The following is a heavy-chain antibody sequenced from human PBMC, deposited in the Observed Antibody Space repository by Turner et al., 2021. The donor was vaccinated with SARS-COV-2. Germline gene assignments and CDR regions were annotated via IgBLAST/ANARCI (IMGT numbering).Heavy chain of an antibody. D-gene: IGHD5-18*01. J-gene: IGHJ4*02. V-gene: IGHV4-39*01. CDR1: GGSISSSGYY. CDR2: IYYSGST. Sequence: QLHLQESGPGLVKPADTLSLTCPLTGGSISSSGYYWGWSRQPPGKGLEWIGRIYYSGSTYLNPSHMSRVTINVDTSKNQFSLKLSSVTAEDTAVYFCASFEHVYSYDFGFDYWGQGTLVTVSS. CDR3: ASFEHVYSYDFGFDY.